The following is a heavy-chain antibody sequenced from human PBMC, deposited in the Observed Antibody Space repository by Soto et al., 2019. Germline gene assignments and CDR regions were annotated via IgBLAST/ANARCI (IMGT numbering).Heavy chain of an antibody. J-gene: IGHJ4*02. CDR1: GFTFRTYW. Sequence: GGSLRLSCVASGFTFRTYWMHWVRQAPGKGLMWVSRINGDGSEATYADSVKGRLTISRDNAKNTLYLQINNLRVEDTAVYYCAGDSRHDRSVAGDYWGQGTLVTVSS. D-gene: IGHD3-22*01. V-gene: IGHV3-74*01. CDR2: INGDGSEA. CDR3: AGDSRHDRSVAGDY.